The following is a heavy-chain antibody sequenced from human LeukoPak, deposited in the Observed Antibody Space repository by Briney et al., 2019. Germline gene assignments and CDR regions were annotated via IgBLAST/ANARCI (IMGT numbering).Heavy chain of an antibody. CDR3: ARSLSSGMSDY. J-gene: IGHJ4*02. V-gene: IGHV4-59*01. Sequence: PSETLSLTCTVSGGFISSYYWSWLRQPPGKGLEWIGYIYYSGSTNYNPSLKSRVTISVDTSKNQFSLQLSSVTAAYTAVYYCARSLSSGMSDYWGQGTLVTVSS. D-gene: IGHD3-22*01. CDR2: IYYSGST. CDR1: GGFISSYY.